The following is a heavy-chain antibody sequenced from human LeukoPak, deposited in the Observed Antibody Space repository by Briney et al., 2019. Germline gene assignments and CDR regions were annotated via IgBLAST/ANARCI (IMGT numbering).Heavy chain of an antibody. D-gene: IGHD3-10*01. V-gene: IGHV3-11*01. Sequence: PGGSLRLSCAASGLRFSDYYVSWIRQAPGKGLQWVSYISSGGDIMHYADSVKGRFTSSRDNAKNSGYLEMNSLRAEDTAVYYCAGHLLWFGELLQPVDYWGQGTLVTVSS. CDR2: ISSGGDIM. CDR3: AGHLLWFGELLQPVDY. CDR1: GLRFSDYY. J-gene: IGHJ4*02.